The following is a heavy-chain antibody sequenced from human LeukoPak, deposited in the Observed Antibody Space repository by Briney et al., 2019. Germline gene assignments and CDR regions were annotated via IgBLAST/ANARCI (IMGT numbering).Heavy chain of an antibody. J-gene: IGHJ4*02. CDR1: SRSFNGYY. Sequence: SETLSLTCAVYSRSFNGYYWNWIRQSPGKGLEWIGEIDHTGSTSYNPSLKSRVTISVHTSKNQFSLKLSSVTAADTAVYYCARLSGYDWESFYDYWGQGTLVTVSS. CDR2: IDHTGST. CDR3: ARLSGYDWESFYDY. V-gene: IGHV4-34*01. D-gene: IGHD5-12*01.